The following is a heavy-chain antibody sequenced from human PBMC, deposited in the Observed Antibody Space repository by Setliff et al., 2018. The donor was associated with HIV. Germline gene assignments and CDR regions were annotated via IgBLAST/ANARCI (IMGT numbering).Heavy chain of an antibody. CDR2: IYPSGAPN. Sequence: LRLSCVASGFTFSSYSMLWVRQAPGKGLESVAFIYPSGAPNYYADSVRGRFIISRDNDKNTLSLQMNSLTADDAGVFYCARSRPLPGVTPDYWGQGTLVTVSS. CDR3: ARSRPLPGVTPDY. CDR1: GFTFSSYS. D-gene: IGHD2-21*02. V-gene: IGHV3-48*01. J-gene: IGHJ4*02.